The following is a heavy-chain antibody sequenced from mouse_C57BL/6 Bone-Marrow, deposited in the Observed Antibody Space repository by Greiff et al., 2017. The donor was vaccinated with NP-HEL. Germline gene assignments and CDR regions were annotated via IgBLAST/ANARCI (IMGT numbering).Heavy chain of an antibody. D-gene: IGHD2-2*01. CDR1: GFTFSSYG. J-gene: IGHJ3*01. Sequence: EVKLMESGGDLVKPGGSLKLSCAASGFTFSSYGMSWVRQTPDKRLEWVATISSGGSYTSYPDSVKGRFTISRDNAKNTLYLQMSSLKSEDTAMYYCASHGYASWFAYWGQGTLVTVSA. CDR2: ISSGGSYT. V-gene: IGHV5-6*01. CDR3: ASHGYASWFAY.